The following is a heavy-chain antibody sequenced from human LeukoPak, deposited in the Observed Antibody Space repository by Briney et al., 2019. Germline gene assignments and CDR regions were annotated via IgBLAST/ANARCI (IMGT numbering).Heavy chain of an antibody. D-gene: IGHD5-18*01. CDR2: IYYSGST. V-gene: IGHV4-39*01. Sequence: SETLSLTCTVSGGSISSSSYYWGWIRQPPGKGLEWIGSIYYSGSTYYNPSLKSRVTISVDTSKNQFSLKLSSVTAADTAVYYCASLRTRGYSYGDDYWGQGTLVTVSS. CDR3: ASLRTRGYSYGDDY. CDR1: GGSISSSSYY. J-gene: IGHJ4*02.